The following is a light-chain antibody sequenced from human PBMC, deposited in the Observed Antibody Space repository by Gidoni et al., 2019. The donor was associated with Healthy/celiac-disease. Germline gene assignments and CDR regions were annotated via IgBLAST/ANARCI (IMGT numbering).Light chain of an antibody. V-gene: IGKV1-8*01. Sequence: AIRMTQSPSSFSASTGDRVTITCRASQGISSYLAWYQQKPGKAPKLLIYAASTLQSGVPSRFSGSGSGTDFTLTISCLQSEDFATYYCQQYYSYPPPVAGTFGQGTKVEIK. CDR2: AAS. CDR3: QQYYSYPPPVAGT. J-gene: IGKJ1*01. CDR1: QGISSY.